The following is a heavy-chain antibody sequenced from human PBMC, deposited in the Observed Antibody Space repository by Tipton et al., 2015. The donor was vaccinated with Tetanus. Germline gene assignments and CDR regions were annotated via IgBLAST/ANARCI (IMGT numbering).Heavy chain of an antibody. Sequence: GLVKPSQTLSVTCAISGDRIASNRAAWAWIRQSPSRGLEWLGRTYYRNNRWYIEYAESVKRRTTIRGNTSSNWLSLQMDSMTTDATLTYFCARSPTLRPPRSYSGWDVSGQGATVLVSS. CDR1: GDRIASNRAA. CDR2: TYYRNNRWYI. J-gene: IGHJ6*02. CDR3: ARSPTLRPPRSYSGWDV. D-gene: IGHD6-6*01. V-gene: IGHV6-1*01.